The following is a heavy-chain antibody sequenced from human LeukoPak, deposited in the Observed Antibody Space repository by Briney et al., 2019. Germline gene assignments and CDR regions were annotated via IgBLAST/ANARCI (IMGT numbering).Heavy chain of an antibody. J-gene: IGHJ4*02. CDR3: ARDLGWGSRGNYFDY. CDR1: GGTFSSYA. V-gene: IGHV1-46*01. D-gene: IGHD7-27*01. Sequence: GASVKVSCKASGGTFSSYAISWVRQAPGQGLEWMGIINPSGGSTSYAQKFQGRVTMTRDMSTSTVYMELSSLRSEDTAVYYCARDLGWGSRGNYFDYWGQGTLVTVSS. CDR2: INPSGGST.